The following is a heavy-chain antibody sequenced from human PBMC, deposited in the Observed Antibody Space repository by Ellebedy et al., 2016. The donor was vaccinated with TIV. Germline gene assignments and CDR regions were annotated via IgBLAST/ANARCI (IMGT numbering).Heavy chain of an antibody. V-gene: IGHV3-74*01. Sequence: PGGSLRLSCAASGFTFTNYWMHWVRQAPGKGLVWVSSVNSDGSGPRYAESVKGRFTISRANAKKTVDLQMSSLRDEDTAGYFCTREDVSYGMEVWGQGTTVIVSS. J-gene: IGHJ6*02. CDR1: GFTFTNYW. CDR2: VNSDGSGP. CDR3: TREDVSYGMEV.